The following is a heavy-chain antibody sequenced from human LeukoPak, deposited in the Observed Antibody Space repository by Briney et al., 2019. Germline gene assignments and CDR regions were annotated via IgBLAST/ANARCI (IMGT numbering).Heavy chain of an antibody. CDR1: GGTFSSYA. CDR3: AREYGEGYYYYYMDV. D-gene: IGHD4-17*01. V-gene: IGHV1-69*05. J-gene: IGHJ6*03. CDR2: IIPIFGTA. Sequence: SVKVSCKASGGTFSSYAISWVRQAPGQGPEWMGGIIPIFGTANYAQKFQGRVTITTDESTSTAYMELSSLRSEDTAVYYCAREYGEGYYYYYMDVWGKGTTVTVSS.